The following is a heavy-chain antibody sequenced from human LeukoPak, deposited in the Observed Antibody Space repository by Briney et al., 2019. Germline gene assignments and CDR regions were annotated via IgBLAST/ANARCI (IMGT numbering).Heavy chain of an antibody. CDR2: INHSGST. Sequence: SETLYLTCAAYGWSFSGYYWSWIRQHPGKGLEWFREINHSGSTNDNPSLKSRVTISVDTSKNQFSLKLSSVTAADTAVYYCARGRYVSITIFGVPTRGKFDYWGQGTLVTVSS. J-gene: IGHJ4*02. V-gene: IGHV4-34*01. D-gene: IGHD3-3*01. CDR1: GWSFSGYY. CDR3: ARGRYVSITIFGVPTRGKFDY.